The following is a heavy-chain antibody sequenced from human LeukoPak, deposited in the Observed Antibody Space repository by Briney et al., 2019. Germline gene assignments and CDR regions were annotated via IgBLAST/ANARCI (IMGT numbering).Heavy chain of an antibody. D-gene: IGHD6-13*01. Sequence: NPSEPLSLTCTVSGGSVSSSGYYWRWIRQPPGKGLEWIGSIYYSGSTYYNPSLKSRVSISVDTSKNQFSLNRTSVTAADTAVYFCARPGIAATGASDCWGQGTLVTVSS. CDR1: GGSVSSSGYY. V-gene: IGHV4-39*01. J-gene: IGHJ4*02. CDR3: ARPGIAATGASDC. CDR2: IYYSGST.